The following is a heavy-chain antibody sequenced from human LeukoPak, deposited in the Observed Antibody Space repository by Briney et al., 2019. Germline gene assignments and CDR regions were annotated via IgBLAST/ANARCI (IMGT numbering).Heavy chain of an antibody. Sequence: SETLSLTCAVSGYSISSGYYWGWIRQPPGKGLEWIGSIYHSGSTYYNPSLKSRVTISVDTSKNQFSLKLSSVTAADTAVYYCARGPRIAVAGTGGYFDYWGQGTLVTVSS. CDR1: GYSISSGYY. CDR2: IYHSGST. D-gene: IGHD6-19*01. J-gene: IGHJ4*02. V-gene: IGHV4-38-2*01. CDR3: ARGPRIAVAGTGGYFDY.